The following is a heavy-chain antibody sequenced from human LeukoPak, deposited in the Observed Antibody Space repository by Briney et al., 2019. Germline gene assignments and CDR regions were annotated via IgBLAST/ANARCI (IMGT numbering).Heavy chain of an antibody. CDR2: IYYSGST. Sequence: SETLSLTCTVSGGSISSYYWSWIRQPPGKGLKWIGYIYYSGSTNYNPSLKSRVTISVDTSKNQFSLKLSSVTAADTAVYYCARQTFSGSKFDYWGQGTLVTVSS. V-gene: IGHV4-59*08. J-gene: IGHJ4*02. CDR3: ARQTFSGSKFDY. CDR1: GGSISSYY.